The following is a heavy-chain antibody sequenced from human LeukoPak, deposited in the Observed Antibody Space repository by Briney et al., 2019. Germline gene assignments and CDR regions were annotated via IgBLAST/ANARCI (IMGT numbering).Heavy chain of an antibody. J-gene: IGHJ4*03. CDR1: GFTFSSYW. CDR2: IKQDGSEK. D-gene: IGHD2-21*02. V-gene: IGHV3-7*01. CDR3: ARTPRDCPVDCYTGYYDM. Sequence: GGSLRLSCAASGFTFSSYWMSWVRQAPGKGLEWVANIKQDGSEKYYVDSVKGRFTISRDNAKNSLYLQMNSLRAEDTAVYYCARTPRDCPVDCYTGYYDMWGQGTLVTVSS.